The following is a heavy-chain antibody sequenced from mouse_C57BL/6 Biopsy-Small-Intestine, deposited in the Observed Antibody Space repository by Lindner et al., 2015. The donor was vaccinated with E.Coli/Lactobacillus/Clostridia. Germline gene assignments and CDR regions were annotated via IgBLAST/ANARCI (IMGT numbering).Heavy chain of an antibody. D-gene: IGHD1-1*01. V-gene: IGHV1-62-2*01. CDR1: GYAFTNYL. CDR2: FFPGSGSI. CDR3: ARHERYGSYAMDY. J-gene: IGHJ4*01. Sequence: VQLQESGAELVRPGTSVKVSCKASGYAFTNYLIEWVKQRSGQGLEWIGWFFPGSGSIKYNEKFKDKATLTADKSPSTVYMDLSRLTSEDSAVYFCARHERYGSYAMDYWGQGTSVTVSS.